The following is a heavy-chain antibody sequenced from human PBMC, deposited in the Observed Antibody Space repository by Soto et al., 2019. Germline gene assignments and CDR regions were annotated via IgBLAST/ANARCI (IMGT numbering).Heavy chain of an antibody. D-gene: IGHD2-15*01. CDR3: ARGGDLYCSGGSCYSWFDP. CDR1: GYTFTGYY. V-gene: IGHV1-2*04. Sequence: QVQLVQSGAEVKKPGASVKVSCKASGYTFTGYYMHWVRQAPGQGLEWMGWINTNSGGTNYAQKFQGWVTMTRDTSVSTAYMELSRLRSDDTAVYYCARGGDLYCSGGSCYSWFDPWGQGTLVTVSS. J-gene: IGHJ5*02. CDR2: INTNSGGT.